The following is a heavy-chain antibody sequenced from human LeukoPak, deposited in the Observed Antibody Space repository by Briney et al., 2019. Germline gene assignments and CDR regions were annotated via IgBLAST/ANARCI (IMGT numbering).Heavy chain of an antibody. CDR2: ISYDGSNK. J-gene: IGHJ4*02. D-gene: IGHD4-17*01. Sequence: GGSLRLSCAASGFTFSSYAMHWVRQAPGKGLEWVAVISYDGSNKYYADSVKGRFTISRDNSKNTLYLQMNSLRAEDTAVYYCARASYGDEGEAYFDYWGQGTLVTVSS. CDR3: ARASYGDEGEAYFDY. V-gene: IGHV3-30-3*01. CDR1: GFTFSSYA.